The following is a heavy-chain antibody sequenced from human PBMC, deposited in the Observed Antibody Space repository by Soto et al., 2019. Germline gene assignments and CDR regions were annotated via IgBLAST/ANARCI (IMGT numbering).Heavy chain of an antibody. D-gene: IGHD6-13*01. CDR3: ARGRGDGSIWYVAY. J-gene: IGHJ4*02. CDR1: GYTFTTYG. CDR2: ISAYNGYT. Sequence: GASVKVSCKASGYTFTTYGITWVRQAPGQGLEWMGWISAYNGYTNYAQELQGRVTMTTDTSTSTAYMELGSLRSDDTAVYYCARGRGDGSIWYVAYWGQGTLVTVSS. V-gene: IGHV1-18*01.